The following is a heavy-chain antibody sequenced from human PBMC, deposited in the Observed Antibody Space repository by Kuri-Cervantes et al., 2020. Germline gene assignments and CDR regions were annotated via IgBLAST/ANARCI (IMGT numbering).Heavy chain of an antibody. CDR2: INPNSGGT. CDR1: GYTFTGYY. V-gene: IGHV1-2*04. CDR3: AKETTPGIAAAGTRGGFDY. J-gene: IGHJ4*02. D-gene: IGHD6-13*01. Sequence: ASVKVSCKASGYTFTGYYMHWVRQAPGQGLEWMGWINPNSGGTNYAQKFQGWVTMTRDTSISTAYMELSRLRAEDTALYYCAKETTPGIAAAGTRGGFDYWGQGTLVTVSS.